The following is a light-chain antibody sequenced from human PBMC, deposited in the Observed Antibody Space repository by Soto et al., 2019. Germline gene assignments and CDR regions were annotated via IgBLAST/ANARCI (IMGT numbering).Light chain of an antibody. CDR2: DVD. V-gene: IGLV2-11*01. CDR1: SGDVGSYIH. Sequence: QSALTQPRSVSGSPGQSVSISCTGTSGDVGSYIHVSWYQQHPGRAPKLMIYDVDERPSGVPDRFSGSKSGNTASLTISGLQAEDEADYYCCSYAGSYTSSWVFVTGTKVTVL. J-gene: IGLJ1*01. CDR3: CSYAGSYTSSWV.